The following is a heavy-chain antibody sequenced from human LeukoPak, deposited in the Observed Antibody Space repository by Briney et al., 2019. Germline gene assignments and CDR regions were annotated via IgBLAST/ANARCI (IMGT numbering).Heavy chain of an antibody. CDR1: GFTFSSYW. J-gene: IGHJ5*02. Sequence: PGGSLRLSCAASGFTFSSYWMHWVRHAPGKGLVWVSRINSDGSSTSYADSVKGRFTISRDNAKNTLYLQMNSLRAEDTAVYYCARGGSSSLLFNWFDPGGQGTLVTVSS. CDR3: ARGGSSSLLFNWFDP. V-gene: IGHV3-74*01. D-gene: IGHD6-6*01. CDR2: INSDGSST.